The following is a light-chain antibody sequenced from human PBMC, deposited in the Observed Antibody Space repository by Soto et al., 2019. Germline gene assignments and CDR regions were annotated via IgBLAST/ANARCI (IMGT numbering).Light chain of an antibody. CDR2: AAS. V-gene: IGKV1-27*01. CDR1: RDIANY. J-gene: IGKJ4*01. Sequence: DTQMTQSPSPLSASVGDRVTISCRASRDIANYLAWFQQKPGKVPKLLIFAASTLQSGVPSRFSGNASGTDFTLTISSLQPEDVGTYYCQKFNSAPLTFGGGTKVEIK. CDR3: QKFNSAPLT.